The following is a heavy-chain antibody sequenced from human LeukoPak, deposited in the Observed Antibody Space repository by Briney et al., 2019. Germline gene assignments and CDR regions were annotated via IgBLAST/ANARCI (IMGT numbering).Heavy chain of an antibody. V-gene: IGHV5-51*01. D-gene: IGHD2-15*01. J-gene: IGHJ4*02. CDR1: GYSFTSYW. CDR3: ATSVVVVAATWDY. Sequence: GESLKISCKGSGYSFTSYWIGWVRQMPGKGLEWMGIIYPGDSDTRYSPSFQGQVTISADKSISTAYLQWSSLKAPDTAMYYCATSVVVVAATWDYWGQGTLVTVSS. CDR2: IYPGDSDT.